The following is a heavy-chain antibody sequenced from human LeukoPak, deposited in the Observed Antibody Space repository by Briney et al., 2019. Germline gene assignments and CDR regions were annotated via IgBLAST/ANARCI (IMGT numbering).Heavy chain of an antibody. V-gene: IGHV3-23*01. J-gene: IGHJ4*02. CDR1: GFTFSGYA. CDR3: AKGLYSSGWPLYYFDY. D-gene: IGHD6-19*01. CDR2: ISGSGVNT. Sequence: PGGSLTLSCAAFGFTFSGYAMSWVRQAPGTGLEWVSVISGSGVNTYYADSVKGRFTISRDNSKNTLYLQMNSLRAEDTAVYYCAKGLYSSGWPLYYFDYWGQGTLVTVSS.